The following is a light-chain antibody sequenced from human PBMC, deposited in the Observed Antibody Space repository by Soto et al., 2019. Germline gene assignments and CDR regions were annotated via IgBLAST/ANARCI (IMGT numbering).Light chain of an antibody. CDR3: QKYNSAHPWT. CDR1: QDISNY. J-gene: IGKJ1*01. CDR2: AAS. Sequence: DIQMTQSPSSLSASVGDRVTITCRATQDISNYLAWYQQKPGKVPNLLIYAASTLQSGVPSRFSGSGSGTDFTLTISSMQPEDVATYYCQKYNSAHPWTCGQGNKVEI. V-gene: IGKV1-27*01.